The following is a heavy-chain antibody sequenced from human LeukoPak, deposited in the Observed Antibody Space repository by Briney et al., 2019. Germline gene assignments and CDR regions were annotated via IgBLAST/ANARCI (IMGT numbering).Heavy chain of an antibody. CDR2: ISAYNGNT. CDR3: ARDGPGEAAAGYYYYGMDV. V-gene: IGHV1-18*04. J-gene: IGHJ6*04. Sequence: RASVKVSCKASGYTFTSYGISWVRQAPGQGLEWMGWISAYNGNTSYAQKLQGRVTMTTDTSTSTAYMELRSLRSDDTAVYYCARDGPGEAAAGYYYYGMDVWGKGTTVTVSS. CDR1: GYTFTSYG. D-gene: IGHD6-13*01.